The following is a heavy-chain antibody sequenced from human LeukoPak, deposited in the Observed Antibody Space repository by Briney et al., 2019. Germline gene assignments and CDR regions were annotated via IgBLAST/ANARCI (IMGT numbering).Heavy chain of an antibody. J-gene: IGHJ4*02. CDR2: ISGSGTAT. Sequence: GGSLRLSCAGSGFTFSTYAMSWVRQAPGKGLEWVSGISGSGTATYYADSVKGRFTMSRDNSKNTLYLQMNSLRAEDTAVYYCAKDARTFDSNFAYWGQGTLVTVSS. CDR3: AKDARTFDSNFAY. CDR1: GFTFSTYA. V-gene: IGHV3-23*01. D-gene: IGHD4-11*01.